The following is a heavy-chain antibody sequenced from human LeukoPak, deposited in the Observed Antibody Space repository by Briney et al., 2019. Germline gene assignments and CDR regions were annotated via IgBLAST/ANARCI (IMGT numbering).Heavy chain of an antibody. CDR2: IYYSGST. D-gene: IGHD3-22*01. J-gene: IGHJ4*02. Sequence: PSETLSLTCTVSGGSISSYYWSLIRQPPGKGLEWIGYIYYSGSTNYNPSLKSRVTISVDTSKNQFSLKLSSVTAADTAVYYCARDLSGSFDYWGQGTLVTVSS. CDR1: GGSISSYY. V-gene: IGHV4-59*01. CDR3: ARDLSGSFDY.